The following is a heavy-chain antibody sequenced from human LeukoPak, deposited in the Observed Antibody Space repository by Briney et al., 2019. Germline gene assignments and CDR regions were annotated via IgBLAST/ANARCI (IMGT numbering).Heavy chain of an antibody. Sequence: PSETLSLTCTVSGGSISSYYWSWIRQPPGRGVEWMGYIYYSGSTNYNPSLTTRATISVDTSKHQFSLKLSSATAADPAVHYCARVRAYRDGYNHPFDYWGQGTLVTVSS. CDR2: IYYSGST. D-gene: IGHD5-24*01. J-gene: IGHJ4*02. V-gene: IGHV4-59*12. CDR1: GGSISSYY. CDR3: ARVRAYRDGYNHPFDY.